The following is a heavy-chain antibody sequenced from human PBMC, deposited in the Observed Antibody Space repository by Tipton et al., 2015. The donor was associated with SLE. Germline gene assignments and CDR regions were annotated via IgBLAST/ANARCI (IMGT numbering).Heavy chain of an antibody. CDR2: VSGNGRST. Sequence: SLRLSCEASGFIFSSYALSWVRQAPGKGLEWVSGVSGNGRSTYYADSVKGRFTISRDTSRNTVFLQMNSLRAEDTATYYCAKVGHHYYDSSGYYPPDYYYDCWGQGTQVTVSS. J-gene: IGHJ4*02. D-gene: IGHD3-22*01. CDR3: AKVGHHYYDSSGYYPPDYYYDC. CDR1: GFIFSSYA. V-gene: IGHV3-23*01.